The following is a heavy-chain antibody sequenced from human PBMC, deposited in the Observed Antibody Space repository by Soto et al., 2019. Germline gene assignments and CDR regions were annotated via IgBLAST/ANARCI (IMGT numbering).Heavy chain of an antibody. J-gene: IGHJ4*02. Sequence: LSLTCAVSGASVTSDDYYWSWIRQPPGKGLEWIGYIYHSGSTYYNPSLKSRVSISIDTSQNQFSLKLTSLTAADTAVYYCARDPIFYYASSGYGGSYFDYWGQGSRVTVSS. CDR2: IYHSGST. V-gene: IGHV4-30-4*01. D-gene: IGHD3-22*01. CDR1: GASVTSDDYY. CDR3: ARDPIFYYASSGYGGSYFDY.